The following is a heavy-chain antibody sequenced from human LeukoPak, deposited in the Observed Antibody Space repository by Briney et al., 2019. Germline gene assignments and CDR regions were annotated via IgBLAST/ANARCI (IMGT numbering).Heavy chain of an antibody. CDR3: ASRGTAVASFDY. CDR2: MNPNSGNT. V-gene: IGHV1-8*01. Sequence: ASVKVSCKASGGTFTSYDINWVRQATGQGLEWMGWMNPNSGNTGYAQKFQGRVTMTRNTSISTAYMELSSLGSEDTAVYYCASRGTAVASFDYWGQGTLVTVSS. D-gene: IGHD6-19*01. CDR1: GGTFTSYD. J-gene: IGHJ4*02.